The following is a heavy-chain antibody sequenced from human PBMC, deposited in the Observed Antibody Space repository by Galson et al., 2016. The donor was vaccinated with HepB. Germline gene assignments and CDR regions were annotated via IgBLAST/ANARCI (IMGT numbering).Heavy chain of an antibody. V-gene: IGHV7-4-1*02. CDR2: IDTNTGNP. CDR3: ARDDRSGGSYYYYGLDV. CDR1: GFTFTNYA. J-gene: IGHJ6*02. Sequence: SVKVSCKASGFTFTNYAINWVRQAPGQGLEWMGWIDTNTGNPTYAQGFTGRFLFSFDTSISTAYLQISSLKTEDTALYFCARDDRSGGSYYYYGLDVWGQGTTVIVSS. D-gene: IGHD3-10*01.